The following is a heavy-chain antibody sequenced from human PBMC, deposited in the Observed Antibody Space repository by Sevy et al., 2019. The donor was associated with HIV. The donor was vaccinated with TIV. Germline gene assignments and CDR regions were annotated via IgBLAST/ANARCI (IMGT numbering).Heavy chain of an antibody. CDR2: ISYDGSNK. CDR3: ARGDVDTAMVTTRYYYGMDV. D-gene: IGHD5-18*01. J-gene: IGHJ6*02. Sequence: GGSLRLSCAASGFTFSSYAMHWVRQAPGKGLEWVAVISYDGSNKYYADSVKGRFTIFRDNSKNTLHLQMNSLRAEETAVYYRARGDVDTAMVTTRYYYGMDVWGQGTTVTVSS. CDR1: GFTFSSYA. V-gene: IGHV3-30-3*01.